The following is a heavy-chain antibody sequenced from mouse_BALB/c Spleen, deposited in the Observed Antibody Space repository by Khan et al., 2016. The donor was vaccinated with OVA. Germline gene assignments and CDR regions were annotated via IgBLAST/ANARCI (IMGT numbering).Heavy chain of an antibody. CDR2: IWAGGST. Sequence: QVQLKQSGPGLVAPSQSLSITCTVSGFSLTSYGVHWVRQPSGKGLEWLGVIWAGGSTNYNLSLMSRLSISKDKSKSQVFLKRNSLQTDDTAMYYCARLEDIWGQGTTLTVSS. V-gene: IGHV2-9*02. J-gene: IGHJ2*01. CDR3: ARLEDI. D-gene: IGHD1-3*01. CDR1: GFSLTSYG.